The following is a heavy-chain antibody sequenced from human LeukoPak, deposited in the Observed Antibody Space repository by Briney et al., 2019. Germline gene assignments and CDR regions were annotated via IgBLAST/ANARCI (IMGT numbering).Heavy chain of an antibody. J-gene: IGHJ6*02. V-gene: IGHV3-7*03. CDR1: GFTFSSYG. D-gene: IGHD3-10*01. CDR3: AKSGGLSGSGRLAMDV. CDR2: IKQDGSEK. Sequence: GGSLRLSCAASGFTFSSYGMHWVRQAPGKGLEWVANIKQDGSEKYYVDSVKGRFTISRDNAKNSLYLQMNSLGAEDTAVYYCAKSGGLSGSGRLAMDVWGQGTTVTVSS.